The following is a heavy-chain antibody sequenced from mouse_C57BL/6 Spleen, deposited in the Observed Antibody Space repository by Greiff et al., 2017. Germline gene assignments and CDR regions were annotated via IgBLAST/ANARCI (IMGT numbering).Heavy chain of an antibody. D-gene: IGHD2-1*01. CDR3: TRDLGNYDAMDY. CDR2: ISSGGDYI. J-gene: IGHJ4*01. Sequence: EVQVVESGEGLVKPGGSLKLSCAASGFTFSSYAMSWVRQTPEKRLEWVAYISSGGDYIYYADTVKGRFTISRDNARNTLYLQMSSLKSEDTAMYYCTRDLGNYDAMDYWGQGTSVTVSS. V-gene: IGHV5-9-1*02. CDR1: GFTFSSYA.